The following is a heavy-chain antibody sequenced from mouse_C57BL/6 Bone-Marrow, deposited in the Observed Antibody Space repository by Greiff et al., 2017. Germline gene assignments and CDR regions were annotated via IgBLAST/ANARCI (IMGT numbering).Heavy chain of an antibody. V-gene: IGHV1-26*01. CDR1: GYTFTDYY. CDR2: INPNNGGT. D-gene: IGHD2-4*01. J-gene: IGHJ2*01. CDR3: ARGYYEYL. Sequence: EVQLQQSGPELVKPGASVKISCKASGYTFTDYYMNWVKQSHGKSLEWIGDINPNNGGTSYNQKFKGKAALTVDKSSSTGYMEVRSGTSEDSAVYYCARGYYEYLGGQGSTLTV.